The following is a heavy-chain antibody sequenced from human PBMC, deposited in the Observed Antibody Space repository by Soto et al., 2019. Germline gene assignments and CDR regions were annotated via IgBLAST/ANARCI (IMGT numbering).Heavy chain of an antibody. CDR1: DGSLSSAGYY. Sequence: SETLSLTCTVPDGSLSSAGYYWSWIRQHPGKGLEWIGYIYYSWSTYYNPSLKSRVTISVDTSKNQFSLKLSSVTAADTAVYYCAGNEILPGYFAYWGQGTLVTGSS. J-gene: IGHJ4*02. V-gene: IGHV4-31*03. CDR3: AGNEILPGYFAY. CDR2: IYYSWST. D-gene: IGHD3-9*01.